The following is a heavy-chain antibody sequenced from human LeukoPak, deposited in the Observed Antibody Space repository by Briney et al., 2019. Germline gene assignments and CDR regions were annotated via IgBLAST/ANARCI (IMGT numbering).Heavy chain of an antibody. CDR1: RFTFRSYW. V-gene: IGHV3-7*01. CDR2: IKQDGSEK. CDR3: ARGVRRGPQYYFDY. J-gene: IGHJ4*02. D-gene: IGHD4-11*01. Sequence: PGGSLRLSCAASRFTFRSYWMSWVRQAPGKGLDWVANIKQDGSEKYYVDSVKGRFTISRDNAKNSLYLQMNSLRAEDTAVYYCARGVRRGPQYYFDYWGQGTLVTVSS.